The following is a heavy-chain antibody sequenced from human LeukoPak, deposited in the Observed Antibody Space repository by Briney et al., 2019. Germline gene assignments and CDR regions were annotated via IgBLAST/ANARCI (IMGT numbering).Heavy chain of an antibody. D-gene: IGHD5-18*01. CDR3: ARVFGGYSYGSTPIDY. CDR1: GGSISSYY. V-gene: IGHV4-39*07. Sequence: PSETLSLTCTVSGGSISSYYWGWIRQPPGKGLEWIGSIYYSGSTYYNPSLKSRVTISVDTSKNQFSLKLSSVTAADTAVYYCARVFGGYSYGSTPIDYWGQGTLVTVSS. J-gene: IGHJ4*02. CDR2: IYYSGST.